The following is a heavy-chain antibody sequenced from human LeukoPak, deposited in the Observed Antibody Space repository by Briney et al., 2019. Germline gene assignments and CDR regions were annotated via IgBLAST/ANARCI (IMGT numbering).Heavy chain of an antibody. Sequence: GGSLRLSCAASGFTFNSYSMNWVRQAPGKGLEWVSYISDSRRTIYYADSVKGRFTISRDNAKNSLYLQMNSLRAEDTAVYYCATALDYDDSRDYWGQGTLVTVSS. CDR3: ATALDYDDSRDY. CDR2: ISDSRRTI. V-gene: IGHV3-48*04. D-gene: IGHD4-17*01. J-gene: IGHJ4*02. CDR1: GFTFNSYS.